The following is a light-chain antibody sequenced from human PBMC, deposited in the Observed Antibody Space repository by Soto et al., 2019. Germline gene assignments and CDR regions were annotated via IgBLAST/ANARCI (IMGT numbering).Light chain of an antibody. CDR3: QQSYSIPFA. V-gene: IGKV1-39*01. Sequence: DIQMTQSPSSLSAAVGDRVIITCRASQSMFNYVNWYQKKPGKAPKLLIYAASNLQSGVPSRFSGSGFGTDFTLTINNLQPEDFATYYCQQSYSIPFAFGPGNQVDI. CDR1: QSMFNY. CDR2: AAS. J-gene: IGKJ3*01.